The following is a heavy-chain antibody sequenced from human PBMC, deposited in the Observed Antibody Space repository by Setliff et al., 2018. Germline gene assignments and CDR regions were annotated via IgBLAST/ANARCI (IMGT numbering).Heavy chain of an antibody. D-gene: IGHD3-16*01. Sequence: PGESLKISCVGSGFSFSNYYMSWVRQAPGKGLEWVSSFGLTSYYIYYADAVKGRFTISRDNAKNSLYLQMDSLRVEDTAMYFCARDRGGGLYDYWGRGTLVTVSS. CDR3: ARDRGGGLYDY. CDR2: FGLTSYYI. J-gene: IGHJ4*02. V-gene: IGHV3-21*06. CDR1: GFSFSNYY.